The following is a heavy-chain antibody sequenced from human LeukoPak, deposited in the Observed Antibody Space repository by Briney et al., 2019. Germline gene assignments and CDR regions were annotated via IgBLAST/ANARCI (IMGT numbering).Heavy chain of an antibody. CDR3: ARKGYCSSTSCYRSTYYFDY. D-gene: IGHD2-2*02. CDR2: INPNSGGT. Sequence: ASVKVSCKASGYTFTGYYMHWVRQAPGQGLEWMGWINPNSGGTNYAQKFQGRVTMTRDTSISTAYMELSRLRSDHTAVYYCARKGYCSSTSCYRSTYYFDYWGQGTLVTVSS. V-gene: IGHV1-2*02. CDR1: GYTFTGYY. J-gene: IGHJ4*02.